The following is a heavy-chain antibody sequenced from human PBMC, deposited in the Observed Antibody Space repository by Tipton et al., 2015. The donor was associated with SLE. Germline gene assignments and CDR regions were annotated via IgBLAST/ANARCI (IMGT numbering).Heavy chain of an antibody. V-gene: IGHV3-43*01. D-gene: IGHD1-26*01. CDR1: GFTFDDYT. J-gene: IGHJ4*02. CDR3: AKHGGEWELLGFYFDY. Sequence: SLRLSCAASGFTFDDYTMHWVRQRPGKGLEWVSLITWDGGTTYYADSVKGRFTISRDNSKSSLYLQMNSLTTEDTALYYCAKHGGEWELLGFYFDYWGQGTLVTVAS. CDR2: ITWDGGTT.